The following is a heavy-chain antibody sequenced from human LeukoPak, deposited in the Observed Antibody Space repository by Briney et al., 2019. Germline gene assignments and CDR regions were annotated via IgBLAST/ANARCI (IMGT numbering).Heavy chain of an antibody. CDR3: AKDRTGYSYGFFLSP. CDR2: ISDSVSGGST. Sequence: GGSLRLSCAASGFTFNNYAMTWVRQAPGKGLEWVSTISDSVSGGSTYYADSVKGRFTISRDNSKNTLYLQMNSLRAEDTAVYYCAKDRTGYSYGFFLSPWGQGTLVTVSS. D-gene: IGHD5-18*01. CDR1: GFTFNNYA. V-gene: IGHV3-23*01. J-gene: IGHJ5*02.